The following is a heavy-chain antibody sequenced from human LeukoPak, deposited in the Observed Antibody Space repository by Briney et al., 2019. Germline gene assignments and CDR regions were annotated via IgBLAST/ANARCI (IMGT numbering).Heavy chain of an antibody. D-gene: IGHD3-10*01. CDR3: ARETSGTYYNPLGYMDV. V-gene: IGHV4-4*07. CDR1: GGSISIYY. CDR2: IFTSGIT. Sequence: SETLSLTCTVSGGSISIYYWNWIRQPAGKGLEWIGRIFTSGITNYNPSLKSRVTMSVDTSKNQFSLNLSSVIAADTAIYYCARETSGTYYNPLGYMDVWGKGTTVTDSS. J-gene: IGHJ6*03.